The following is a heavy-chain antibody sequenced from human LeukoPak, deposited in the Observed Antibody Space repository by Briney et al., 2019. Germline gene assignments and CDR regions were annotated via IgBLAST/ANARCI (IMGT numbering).Heavy chain of an antibody. Sequence: GGSLRLSCAASGFTFSNAWMSWVRQAPGKGLEWVGRIKSKTDGGTTDYAAPVKGRFTISRDDSKNTLYLQMNSLKTEDTAVHYCTTGRIHGNDAFDIWGQGTMVTVSS. D-gene: IGHD5-18*01. J-gene: IGHJ3*02. CDR3: TTGRIHGNDAFDI. CDR2: IKSKTDGGTT. CDR1: GFTFSNAW. V-gene: IGHV3-15*01.